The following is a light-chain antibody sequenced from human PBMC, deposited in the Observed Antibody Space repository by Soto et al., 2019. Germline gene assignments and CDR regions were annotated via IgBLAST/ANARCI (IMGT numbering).Light chain of an antibody. V-gene: IGLV1-44*01. CDR1: RSNIGSKT. CDR3: ATWDDSLNGL. CDR2: SNN. J-gene: IGLJ1*01. Sequence: SLLTQPPSASGTPGQMVTISCSGSRSNIGSKTVNWYQQLPGTAPKLLIYSNNQRPSGVPDRFSGSKSGTSASLAISGLQSEDESDYYCATWDDSLNGLFGTGTKVTXL.